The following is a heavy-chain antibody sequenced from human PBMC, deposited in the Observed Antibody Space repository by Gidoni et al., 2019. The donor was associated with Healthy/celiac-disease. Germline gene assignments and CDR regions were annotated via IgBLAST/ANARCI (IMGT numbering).Heavy chain of an antibody. CDR2: IKSKTDGGTT. CDR1: GFTFSNAW. D-gene: IGHD3-9*01. V-gene: IGHV3-15*01. J-gene: IGHJ4*02. CDR3: TTGPYYDILTGYFQVDY. Sequence: EVQLVESGGGLVKPGGSLRLSCAASGFTFSNAWMSWVRQAPGKGLEWVGRIKSKTDGGTTDYAAPVKGRFTISRDDSKNTLYLQMNSLKTEDTAVYYCTTGPYYDILTGYFQVDYWGQGTLVTVSS.